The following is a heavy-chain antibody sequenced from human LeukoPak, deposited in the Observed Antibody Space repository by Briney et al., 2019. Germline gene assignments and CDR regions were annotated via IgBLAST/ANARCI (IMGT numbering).Heavy chain of an antibody. D-gene: IGHD6-13*01. J-gene: IGHJ4*02. CDR1: GGSISSYY. Sequence: PSETLSLTCTVSGGSISSYYWSWIRQPPGKGLEWIGYIYYSGSTNYNPSLKSRVTISVDTSKNQFSLKLSSVTAADTAVYYCARQGYSSSWYLDYWGQGTLVTVSS. CDR3: ARQGYSSSWYLDY. CDR2: IYYSGST. V-gene: IGHV4-59*08.